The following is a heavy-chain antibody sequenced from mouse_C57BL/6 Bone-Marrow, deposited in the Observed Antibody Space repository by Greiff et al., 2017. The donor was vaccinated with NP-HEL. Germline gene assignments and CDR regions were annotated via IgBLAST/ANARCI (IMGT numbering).Heavy chain of an antibody. D-gene: IGHD2-4*01. J-gene: IGHJ3*01. CDR3: ARRYYDYDRGFAY. CDR1: GFTFSDYG. CDR2: ISSGSSTI. V-gene: IGHV5-17*01. Sequence: EVNVVESGGGLVKPGGSLKLSCAASGFTFSDYGMHWVRQAPEKGLEWVAYISSGSSTIYYADTVKGRFTISRDNAKNTLFLQMTSLRSEDTAMYYCARRYYDYDRGFAYWGQGTLVTVSS.